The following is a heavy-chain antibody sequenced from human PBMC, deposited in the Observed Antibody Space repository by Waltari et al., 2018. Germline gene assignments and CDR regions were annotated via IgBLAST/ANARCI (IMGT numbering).Heavy chain of an antibody. CDR1: GGSFSGYY. Sequence: QVQLQQWGAGLLKPSETLSLTCAVYGGSFSGYYWSWIRQPPGKGLEWIGEINHSGSTNYNPSLKSRVTISVDTSKNQFSLKLSSGTAADTAVYYCARRRAAALRLYYYGMDVWGQGTTVTVSS. CDR3: ARRRAAALRLYYYGMDV. D-gene: IGHD6-13*01. CDR2: INHSGST. V-gene: IGHV4-34*01. J-gene: IGHJ6*02.